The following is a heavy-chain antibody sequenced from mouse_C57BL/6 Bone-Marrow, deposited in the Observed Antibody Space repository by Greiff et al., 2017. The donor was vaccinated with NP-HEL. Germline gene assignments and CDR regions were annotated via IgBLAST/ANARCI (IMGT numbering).Heavy chain of an antibody. Sequence: VQLQQSGAELVRPGASVKLSCTASGFNIKDYYMHWVKQRPEQGLEWIGRIDPEDGDTEYAPKFQGQATMTADTSSNTAYLQLSSLTSEDTSGDYCTRYYYGSTFAYWGQGTLVTVSA. CDR3: TRYYYGSTFAY. CDR1: GFNIKDYY. J-gene: IGHJ3*01. CDR2: IDPEDGDT. D-gene: IGHD1-1*01. V-gene: IGHV14-1*01.